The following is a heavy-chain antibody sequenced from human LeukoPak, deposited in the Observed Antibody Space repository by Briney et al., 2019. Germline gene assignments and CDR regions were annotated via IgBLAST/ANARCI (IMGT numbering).Heavy chain of an antibody. CDR1: GDPISSYY. V-gene: IGHV4-4*07. CDR2: IYTSEST. J-gene: IGHJ6*03. D-gene: IGHD3-10*01. Sequence: PSETLSLTCTVSGDPISSYYWAWIRQPAGKGLEWVGRIYTSESTNYNPSLKSRVTISADKSKNQFSLKLSSVTAADTAVYYCARAGGGSGSSHIYYYYMDVWGKGTTVSVSS. CDR3: ARAGGGSGSSHIYYYYMDV.